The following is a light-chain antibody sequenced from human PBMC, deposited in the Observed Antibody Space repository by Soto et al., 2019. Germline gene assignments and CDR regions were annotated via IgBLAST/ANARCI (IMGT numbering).Light chain of an antibody. V-gene: IGLV1-47*01. CDR3: ATWDGSLSGPV. Sequence: QTVVTQPPSASGTPGQRVTISCSGSSSNIGSNYVYWYQQLPRMAPKLLIYRNNQRPSGVPDRFSGSKSGTSASLAISGLRSEDEADYYCATWDGSLSGPVFGGGTKLTVL. CDR1: SSNIGSNY. CDR2: RNN. J-gene: IGLJ3*02.